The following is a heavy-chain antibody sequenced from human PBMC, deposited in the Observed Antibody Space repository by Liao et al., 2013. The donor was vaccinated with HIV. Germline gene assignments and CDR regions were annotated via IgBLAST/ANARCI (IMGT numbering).Heavy chain of an antibody. D-gene: IGHD6-19*01. V-gene: IGHV4-34*01. Sequence: QVQLQQWGAGLLKPSETLSLTCAVYGGSFSGYYWSWIRQPPGKGLEWIGEINHSGSTNYNPSLKSRVTISVDTSKNQFSLKLSSVTAADTAVYYCAREQWLVRDAFDIWGQGTMVTVSS. CDR1: GGSFSGYY. J-gene: IGHJ3*02. CDR2: INHSGST. CDR3: AREQWLVRDAFDI.